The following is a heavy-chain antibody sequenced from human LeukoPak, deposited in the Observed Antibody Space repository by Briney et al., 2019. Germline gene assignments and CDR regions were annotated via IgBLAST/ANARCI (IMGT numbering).Heavy chain of an antibody. CDR1: GYTFTGYY. Sequence: ASVKVSCKASGYTFTGYYIHWVRQAPGQGLEWMGWINPNSGGTNYAQKFQGRVTMTRDTSISTAYMELSRLRSDDTAVYYCARDDAGSSSTPFDYWGQGTLVTVSS. J-gene: IGHJ4*02. CDR2: INPNSGGT. V-gene: IGHV1-2*02. D-gene: IGHD6-6*01. CDR3: ARDDAGSSSTPFDY.